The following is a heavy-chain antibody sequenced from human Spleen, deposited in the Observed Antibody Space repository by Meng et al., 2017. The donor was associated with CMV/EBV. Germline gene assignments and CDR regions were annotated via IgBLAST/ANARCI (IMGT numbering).Heavy chain of an antibody. CDR2: MNPNSGNT. CDR1: GYTFTSYD. V-gene: IGHV1-8*01. D-gene: IGHD2-2*01. CDR3: VSRSHCSSTSCLSFDY. J-gene: IGHJ4*02. Sequence: ASVKVSCKASGYTFTSYDINWVRQATGQGLEWMGWMNPNSGNTGYAQKFQGRVTMTRNTSISTAYMELSSLRSEDTAVYYCVSRSHCSSTSCLSFDYWGQGTLVTVSS.